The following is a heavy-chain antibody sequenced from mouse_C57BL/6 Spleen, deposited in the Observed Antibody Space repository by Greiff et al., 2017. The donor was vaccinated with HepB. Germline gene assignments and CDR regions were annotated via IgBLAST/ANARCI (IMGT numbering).Heavy chain of an antibody. V-gene: IGHV14-4*01. Sequence: VQLQQSGAELVRPGASVKLSCTASGFNIKDDYMHWVKQRPEQGLEWIGWIDPENGDTEYASKFQGKATITADTSSNTAYLQLSSLTSEDTAVYYCTHYDYDKFAYWGQGTLVTVSA. CDR1: GFNIKDDY. CDR3: THYDYDKFAY. J-gene: IGHJ3*01. D-gene: IGHD2-4*01. CDR2: IDPENGDT.